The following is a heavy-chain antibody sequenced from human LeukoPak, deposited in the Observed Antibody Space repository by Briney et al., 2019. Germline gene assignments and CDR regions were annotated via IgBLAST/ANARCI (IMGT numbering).Heavy chain of an antibody. CDR3: ASATDIVVVVAATDYYFDY. CDR1: GGSISSYY. V-gene: IGHV4-4*07. CDR2: IYTSGST. J-gene: IGHJ4*02. D-gene: IGHD2-15*01. Sequence: PSETLSLTCTVSGGSISSYYWSWIRQPAGKGLEWIGRIYTSGSTNYNPSLKSRVTMSVDTSKNHFSLKLSSVTAADTAVYYCASATDIVVVVAATDYYFDYWGQGTLVTVSS.